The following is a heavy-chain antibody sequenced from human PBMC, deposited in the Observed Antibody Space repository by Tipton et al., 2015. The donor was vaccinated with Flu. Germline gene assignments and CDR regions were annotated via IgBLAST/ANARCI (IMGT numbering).Heavy chain of an antibody. D-gene: IGHD2-2*01. CDR3: TREVPPYALTWKPNFDC. CDR1: GFTFSDYW. J-gene: IGHJ4*02. V-gene: IGHV3-7*01. Sequence: SLRLSCAASGFTFSDYWMSWVRQAPGKGLEWVANIKVDGGEKYYVDSVKGRFTISRDNAKNSLYLHMNSLRAEDTAVYYCTREVPPYALTWKPNFDCWGQGTLVTVSS. CDR2: IKVDGGEK.